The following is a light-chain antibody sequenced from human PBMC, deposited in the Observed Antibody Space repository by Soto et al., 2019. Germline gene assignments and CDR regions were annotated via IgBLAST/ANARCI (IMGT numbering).Light chain of an antibody. CDR3: QQYNGYSRT. J-gene: IGKJ1*01. CDR2: KAS. Sequence: DIQMTQSPSTLSASVGDRVTTTCRANRSVMTWLAWYQQETGNAPKLLIYKASHLDSGVASRFSGSGSGTGITLSSSSLQRDDCATYYCQQYNGYSRTFGQGTKVEIE. V-gene: IGKV1-5*03. CDR1: RSVMTW.